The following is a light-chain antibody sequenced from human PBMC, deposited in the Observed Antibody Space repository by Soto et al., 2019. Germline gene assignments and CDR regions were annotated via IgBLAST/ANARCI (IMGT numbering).Light chain of an antibody. V-gene: IGKV4-1*01. J-gene: IGKJ3*01. CDR2: WAS. Sequence: DIVMTQSPDSLAVSLGERATINCKSSQSVLYSSNNKKYLGWYQQKPGQTPKLLIYWASTRESGVPDRFSGSGSGTDFTLTISSLQAEDVAVYYCQQYYSAPFTFGPGTKVDIK. CDR3: QQYYSAPFT. CDR1: QSVLYSSNNKKY.